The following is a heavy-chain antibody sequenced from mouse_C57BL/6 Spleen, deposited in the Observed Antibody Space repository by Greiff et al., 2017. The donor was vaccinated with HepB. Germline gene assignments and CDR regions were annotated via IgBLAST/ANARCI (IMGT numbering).Heavy chain of an antibody. CDR2: ISYDGSN. CDR3: ARDRDYYGSSYYFDY. J-gene: IGHJ2*01. V-gene: IGHV3-6*01. Sequence: QLKESGPGLVKPSQSLSLTCSVTGYSITSGYYWNWIRQFPGNKLEWMGYISYDGSNNYNPSLKNRISITRDTSKNQFFLKLNSVTTEDTATYYCARDRDYYGSSYYFDYWGQGTTLTVSS. CDR1: GYSITSGYY. D-gene: IGHD1-1*01.